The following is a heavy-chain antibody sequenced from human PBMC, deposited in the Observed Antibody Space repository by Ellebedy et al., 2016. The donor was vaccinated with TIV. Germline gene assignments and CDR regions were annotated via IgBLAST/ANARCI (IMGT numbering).Heavy chain of an antibody. CDR1: SGSINSPSYY. CDR2: IHFTGST. V-gene: IGHV4-39*01. Sequence: SETLSLTXSVSSGSINSPSYYWGWIRQAPGKGLEWVGSIHFTGSTYYNPSLKSRVTISVDTSKNEFSLKLSSVTAADSGLYYCARHDLSSSSPNYWGQGTLVTVSS. J-gene: IGHJ4*02. D-gene: IGHD6-13*01. CDR3: ARHDLSSSSPNY.